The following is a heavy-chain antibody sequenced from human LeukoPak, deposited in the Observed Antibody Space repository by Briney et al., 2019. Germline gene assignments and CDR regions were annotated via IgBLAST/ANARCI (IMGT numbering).Heavy chain of an antibody. CDR2: IIPIFGTA. V-gene: IGHV1-69*05. CDR3: ARTYYYDSSGYLGLFY. J-gene: IGHJ4*02. CDR1: GGTFSSYA. D-gene: IGHD3-22*01. Sequence: SVKVSCKASGGTFSSYAISWVRQAPGQGLEWMGGIIPIFGTANYAQKFQGRVTITTDESTSTAYMELSSLRSEDTAVYYCARTYYYDSSGYLGLFYWGRGTPVTVSS.